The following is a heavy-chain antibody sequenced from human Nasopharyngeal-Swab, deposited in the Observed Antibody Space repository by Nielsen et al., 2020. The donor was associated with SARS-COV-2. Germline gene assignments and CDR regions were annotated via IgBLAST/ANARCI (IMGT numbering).Heavy chain of an antibody. CDR2: IYYSGST. J-gene: IGHJ5*02. Sequence: WIHQPPGKGLEWIGYIYYSGSTYYNPSLKSRVTISVDTSKNQFSLKLSSVTAADTAVYYCAREERPLGNWFDPWGQGTLVTVSS. V-gene: IGHV4-31*02. CDR3: AREERPLGNWFDP. D-gene: IGHD7-27*01.